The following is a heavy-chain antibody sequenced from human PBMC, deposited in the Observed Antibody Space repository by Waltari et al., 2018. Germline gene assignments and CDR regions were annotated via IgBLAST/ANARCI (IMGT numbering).Heavy chain of an antibody. D-gene: IGHD3-3*01. CDR3: ARGFRGGYYGHLDY. Sequence: QVQLQQWGAGLLKPSETLSLTCAVYGGSFSGYYWSWIRQPPGKGLEWIGEINHSGRTNYNPSLKERVTISVDTSKNQFSLKLSSVTAADTAVYYCARGFRGGYYGHLDYWGQGTLVTVSS. J-gene: IGHJ4*02. CDR2: INHSGRT. V-gene: IGHV4-34*01. CDR1: GGSFSGYY.